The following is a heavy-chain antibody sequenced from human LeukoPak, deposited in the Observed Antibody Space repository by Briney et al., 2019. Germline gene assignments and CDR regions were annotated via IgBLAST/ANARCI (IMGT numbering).Heavy chain of an antibody. V-gene: IGHV4-39*07. CDR3: ARDRFSGSYPLDY. Sequence: EASETLSLTCTVFGGSISSSSYYWGWIRQPPGKGLEWIGSMHYSGSTYYKPSLKGRVAILVDTSRNQFSLKLSSVSAADTAVYYCARDRFSGSYPLDYWGQGTLVTVSS. J-gene: IGHJ4*02. D-gene: IGHD1-26*01. CDR2: MHYSGST. CDR1: GGSISSSSYY.